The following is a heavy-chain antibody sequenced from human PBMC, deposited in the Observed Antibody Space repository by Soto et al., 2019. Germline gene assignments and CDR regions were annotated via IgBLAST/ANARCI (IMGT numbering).Heavy chain of an antibody. J-gene: IGHJ4*02. Sequence: ASVKVSCKASGYTFTGYYMHWVRQAPGQGLEWMGWINPNSGGTNYAQKLQGWVTMTRDTSISTAYIEMSRLRSDDTTVYYCARSNRALSYCSGGSCYPDYWGQGTLVTVSS. CDR1: GYTFTGYY. D-gene: IGHD2-15*01. CDR3: ARSNRALSYCSGGSCYPDY. CDR2: INPNSGGT. V-gene: IGHV1-2*04.